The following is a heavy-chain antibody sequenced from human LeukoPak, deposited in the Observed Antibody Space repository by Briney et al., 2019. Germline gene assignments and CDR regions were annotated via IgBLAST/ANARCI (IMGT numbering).Heavy chain of an antibody. CDR1: GGSFSPAH. Sequence: PSETLSLTCTFSGGSFSPAHWSWIRQPPGKGLEWIGVICDNGDTDYNPSLKSRVTISVDTSKSQFSLKLSSLAAADTAVYYCATGRDPYKTGHWGQGTLVTVSS. V-gene: IGHV4-59*01. CDR3: ATGRDPYKTGH. CDR2: ICDNGDT. J-gene: IGHJ4*02. D-gene: IGHD1-1*01.